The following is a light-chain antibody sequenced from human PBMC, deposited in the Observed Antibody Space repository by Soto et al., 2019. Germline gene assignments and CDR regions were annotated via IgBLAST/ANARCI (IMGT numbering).Light chain of an antibody. CDR3: CSYAGSSTWV. V-gene: IGLV2-23*01. J-gene: IGLJ3*02. CDR2: EGS. Sequence: QSALTQPASVSGSPGQSITISCTGTSSDVGSYSLVSWYQQHPGEAPKVMIYEGSKRPSGVSNRFSGSKSGNTASLTISGLRAEDEADYYCCSYAGSSTWVFGGGTQLTVL. CDR1: SSDVGSYSL.